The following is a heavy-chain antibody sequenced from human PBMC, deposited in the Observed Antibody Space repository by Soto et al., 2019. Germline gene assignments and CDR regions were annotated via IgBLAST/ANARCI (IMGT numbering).Heavy chain of an antibody. CDR3: ARDVYGGYYYYGMDV. Sequence: SVKVSCKASGGTFSSYAISWVRQAPGQGLEWMGGIIPIFGTANYAQKFQGRVTITADESTSTAYTELSSLRSEDTAVYYCARDVYGGYYYYGMDVWGQGTTVTVSS. J-gene: IGHJ6*02. D-gene: IGHD4-17*01. V-gene: IGHV1-69*13. CDR2: IIPIFGTA. CDR1: GGTFSSYA.